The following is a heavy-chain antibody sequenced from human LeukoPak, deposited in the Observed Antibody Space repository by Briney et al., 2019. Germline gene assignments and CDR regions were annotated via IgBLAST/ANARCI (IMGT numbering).Heavy chain of an antibody. D-gene: IGHD4-17*01. CDR3: AKSCLDYGDYCQHDAFDI. CDR1: GFTFSSYA. Sequence: GGSLRLSCAASGFTFSSYAMSRVRQAPGKGLEWVSAISGSGGSTYYADSVKGRFTISRDNSKNTLYLQMNSLRAEDTAVYYCAKSCLDYGDYCQHDAFDIWGQGTMVTVSS. CDR2: ISGSGGST. J-gene: IGHJ3*02. V-gene: IGHV3-23*01.